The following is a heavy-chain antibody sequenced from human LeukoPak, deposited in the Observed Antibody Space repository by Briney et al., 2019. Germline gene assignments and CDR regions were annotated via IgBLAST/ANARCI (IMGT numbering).Heavy chain of an antibody. CDR2: ISSSSSYI. CDR3: ARDQDAAMVRGALLYFHYYYGMDV. V-gene: IGHV3-21*01. J-gene: IGHJ6*02. D-gene: IGHD3-10*01. Sequence: GGSLRLSCAASGFTFSSYSMNWVRQAPGKGLEWVSSISSSSSYIYYADSVKGRFTISRDNAKNSLYLQKNSLRAEDTAVYYCARDQDAAMVRGALLYFHYYYGMDVWGQGTTVTVSS. CDR1: GFTFSSYS.